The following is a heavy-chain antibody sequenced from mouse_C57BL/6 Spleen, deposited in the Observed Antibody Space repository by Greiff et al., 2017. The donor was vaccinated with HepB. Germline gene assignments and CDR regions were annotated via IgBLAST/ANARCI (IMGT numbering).Heavy chain of an antibody. CDR2: INPGSGGT. CDR3: ARGEAHYYAMDY. J-gene: IGHJ4*01. Sequence: VQRVESGAELVRPGTSVKVSCKASGYAFTNYLIEWVKQRPGQGLEWIGVINPGSGGTNYNEKFKGKATLTADKSSSTAYMQLSSLTSEDSAVYFCARGEAHYYAMDYWGQGTSVTVSS. CDR1: GYAFTNYL. V-gene: IGHV1-54*01.